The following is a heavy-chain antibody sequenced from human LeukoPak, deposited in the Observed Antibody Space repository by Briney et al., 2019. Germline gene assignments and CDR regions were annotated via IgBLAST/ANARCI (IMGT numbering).Heavy chain of an antibody. D-gene: IGHD2-15*01. CDR3: ARVSASNRSRAPLVVVAAIKGVVVIRNDAFDI. V-gene: IGHV4-59*02. Sequence: SETLSLTCTVSGGSVTDYYWSWIRQSPGKGLEWIGYIYYTGTSYNPSLKSRVTISADTSKNQFSLKLISVTAADTAVYYCARVSASNRSRAPLVVVAAIKGVVVIRNDAFDIWGQGTMVTVSS. CDR1: GGSVTDYY. CDR2: IYYTGT. J-gene: IGHJ3*02.